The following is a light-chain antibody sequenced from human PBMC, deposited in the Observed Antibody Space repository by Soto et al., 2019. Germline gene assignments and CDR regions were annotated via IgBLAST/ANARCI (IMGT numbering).Light chain of an antibody. V-gene: IGKV1-6*01. CDR2: AAS. J-gene: IGKJ1*01. CDR3: LQDYNYPRT. CDR1: QGIRND. Sequence: AIQMTQSPSSLSASVGDTVTITCRASQGIRNDLGWYQQKPGKAPNLLIYAASSLQSGVPSRFSGSVSGTDFTLTISSLQPEDFATYYCLQDYNYPRTFGQGTKVDIK.